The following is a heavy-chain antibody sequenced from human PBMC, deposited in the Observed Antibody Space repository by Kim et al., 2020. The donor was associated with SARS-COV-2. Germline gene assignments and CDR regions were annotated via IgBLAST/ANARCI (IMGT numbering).Heavy chain of an antibody. CDR2: IYPGDSDT. D-gene: IGHD5-18*01. J-gene: IGHJ4*02. Sequence: GESLKISCKASGYSFTNYYICWVRQMPGKGLEWMGSIYPGDSDTRYSPSFQGQVTISADKSISTAYMQWSSLKASDTAMYYCARHDGYSYDSWGQGTLVTVST. V-gene: IGHV5-51*01. CDR3: ARHDGYSYDS. CDR1: GYSFTNYY.